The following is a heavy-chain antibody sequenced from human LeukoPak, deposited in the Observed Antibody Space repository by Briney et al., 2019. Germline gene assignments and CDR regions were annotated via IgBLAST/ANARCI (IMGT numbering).Heavy chain of an antibody. CDR3: ARDAVDTAMHYMDV. CDR1: GYTFTDYY. V-gene: IGHV1-69*13. J-gene: IGHJ6*03. D-gene: IGHD5-18*01. CDR2: IIPIFGTA. Sequence: GATVKISCKVSGYTFTDYYMHWVRQAPGQGLEWMGGIIPIFGTANYAQKFQGRVTITADESTSTAYMELSSLRSEDTAVYYCARDAVDTAMHYMDVWGKGTTVTVSS.